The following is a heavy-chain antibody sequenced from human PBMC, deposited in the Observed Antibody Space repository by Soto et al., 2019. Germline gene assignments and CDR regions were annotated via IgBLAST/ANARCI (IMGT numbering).Heavy chain of an antibody. CDR1: GGTFSSYA. CDR3: ERDNRIGVDTAMVEYFQH. D-gene: IGHD5-18*01. CDR2: FIPIFGTA. V-gene: IGHV1-69*01. J-gene: IGHJ1*01. Sequence: QVQLVQSGAEVKKPGSSVKVSCKASGGTFSSYAISWVRQAPGQGLEWMGGFIPIFGTANYAQKFQGRVTITADESTSTAYMELSSLRSEDTAVYYCERDNRIGVDTAMVEYFQHWGQGTLVTVSS.